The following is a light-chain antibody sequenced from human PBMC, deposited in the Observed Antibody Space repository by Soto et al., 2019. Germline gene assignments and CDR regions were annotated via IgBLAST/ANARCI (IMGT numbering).Light chain of an antibody. CDR2: DVS. Sequence: QSALTQPASVSESPGQSITISCTGTSSDIGGYNYVSWYQQHPGKAPKLMIYDVSNRPSGVSNRFSGSRSGNTASLTISGRQAEDEADYFCTTYTRSSTYVVFGGGTKLTVL. CDR3: TTYTRSSTYVV. J-gene: IGLJ2*01. V-gene: IGLV2-14*01. CDR1: SSDIGGYNY.